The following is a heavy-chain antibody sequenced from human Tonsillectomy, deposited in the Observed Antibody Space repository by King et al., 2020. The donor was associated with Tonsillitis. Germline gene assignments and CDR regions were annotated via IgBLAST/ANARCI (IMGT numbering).Heavy chain of an antibody. J-gene: IGHJ4*02. CDR3: ARQIYFDY. CDR1: NGSMSGYY. Sequence: VQLQESGPGLVKPSETLSLTCTVSNGSMSGYYWSWIRQPPGKGLEWIVYIYHSGSTNYNPSLKSRVTISLDTSKNQFSLKLRSVTAADTAVYYCARQIYFDYWGQGTLVTVSS. V-gene: IGHV4-59*08. CDR2: IYHSGST.